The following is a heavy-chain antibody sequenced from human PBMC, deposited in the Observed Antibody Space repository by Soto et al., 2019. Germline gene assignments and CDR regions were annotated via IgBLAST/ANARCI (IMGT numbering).Heavy chain of an antibody. J-gene: IGHJ6*02. V-gene: IGHV3-21*01. D-gene: IGHD6-13*01. CDR1: GFTFSSYS. CDR3: AREIRQLDFYYYCMDV. Sequence: EVQLVESGGGLVKPGGSLRLSCAASGFTFSSYSMNWVRQAPGKGLEWVSSISSSSSYIYYADSVKGRFNISRDNTKNSLDLKMNSLRDEDTAVYYCAREIRQLDFYYYCMDVWGQGTTVTVSS. CDR2: ISSSSSYI.